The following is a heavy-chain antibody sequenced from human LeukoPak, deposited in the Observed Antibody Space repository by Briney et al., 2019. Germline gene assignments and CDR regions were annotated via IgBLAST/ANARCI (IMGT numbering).Heavy chain of an antibody. D-gene: IGHD3-9*01. J-gene: IGHJ5*02. V-gene: IGHV3-9*01. Sequence: GGSLRLSCAASGFTFDDYAMHWVRQAPGKGLEWVSGISWNSGSIGYADSVKGRFTISRDNAKNSLYLQMNSLRAEDTALYCCAKDWGDVLRYRFDPWGQGTLVTVSS. CDR1: GFTFDDYA. CDR2: ISWNSGSI. CDR3: AKDWGDVLRYRFDP.